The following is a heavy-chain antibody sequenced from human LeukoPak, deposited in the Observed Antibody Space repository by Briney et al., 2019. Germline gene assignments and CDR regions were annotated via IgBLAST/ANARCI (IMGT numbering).Heavy chain of an antibody. CDR1: GFTFSSYG. J-gene: IGHJ6*03. V-gene: IGHV3-30*02. CDR2: IRYDGSNK. D-gene: IGHD3-3*01. CDR3: AKESVVTIFGVVSYYYYYMDV. Sequence: GGSLRLSCAASGFTFSSYGMHWVRQAPGKGLEWVAFIRYDGSNKYYADSVKGRFTISRDNSKNTLYLQMNSLRAEDTAVYYCAKESVVTIFGVVSYYYYYMDVWGKGTTVTVSS.